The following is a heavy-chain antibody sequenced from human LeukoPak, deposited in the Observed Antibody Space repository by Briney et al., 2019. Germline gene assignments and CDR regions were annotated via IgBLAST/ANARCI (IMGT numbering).Heavy chain of an antibody. CDR2: IKQDGSEK. Sequence: PGGSLRLSCAASGFTFSSYWMSWVRQAPGKGLEWVANIKQDGSEKYYVDSVKGRFTISRDNAKNSLYLQMNSLRAEDTAVYYCARDKRKGYCTNGVCRDYYYMDVWGKGTTVTVSS. D-gene: IGHD2-8*01. CDR1: GFTFSSYW. CDR3: ARDKRKGYCTNGVCRDYYYMDV. J-gene: IGHJ6*03. V-gene: IGHV3-7*01.